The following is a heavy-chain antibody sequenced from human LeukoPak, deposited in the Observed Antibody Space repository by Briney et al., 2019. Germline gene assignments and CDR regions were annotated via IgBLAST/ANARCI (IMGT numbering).Heavy chain of an antibody. CDR1: GFTFSSYS. CDR3: ASGSTLDY. V-gene: IGHV3-21*03. Sequence: PGGSLRLSCAASGFTFSSYSMNWVRQAPGKGLEWVSSISSSSSYIDYAESVKGRFTISRDNAKNSVYLEMNTLRAEDTALYYCASGSTLDYWGQGTLVTVSS. J-gene: IGHJ4*02. CDR2: ISSSSSYI. D-gene: IGHD3-10*01.